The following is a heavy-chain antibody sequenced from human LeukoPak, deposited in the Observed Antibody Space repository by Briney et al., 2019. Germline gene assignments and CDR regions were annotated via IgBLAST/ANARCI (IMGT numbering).Heavy chain of an antibody. D-gene: IGHD4-17*01. J-gene: IGHJ4*02. Sequence: GGSLRLSCAASGFSFISYGIHWVRQAPGKGLEWVGVISDDGRSKDYADSVKGRFTISRDNSKDTLYLQMNSLRAEDTAVYYCAKRPSDYGDYVTYFDYWGQGTLVTVSS. CDR2: ISDDGRSK. CDR1: GFSFISYG. V-gene: IGHV3-30*18. CDR3: AKRPSDYGDYVTYFDY.